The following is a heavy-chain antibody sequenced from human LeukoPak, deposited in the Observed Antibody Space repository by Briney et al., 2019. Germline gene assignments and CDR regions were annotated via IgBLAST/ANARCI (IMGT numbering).Heavy chain of an antibody. V-gene: IGHV4-34*01. CDR1: GGSFSGYY. CDR2: INHSGST. CDR3: ARGNAGYFDY. Sequence: SETLSLTCAVYGGSFSGYYWSWIRQPPGKGLEWIGEINHSGSTNYNPSLKCRVTISVDTSKNQFSLKLSSVTAADTAVYYCARGNAGYFDYWGQGTLVTVSS. D-gene: IGHD6-13*01. J-gene: IGHJ4*02.